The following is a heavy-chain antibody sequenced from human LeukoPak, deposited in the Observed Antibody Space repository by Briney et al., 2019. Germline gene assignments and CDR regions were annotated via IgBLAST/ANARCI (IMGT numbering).Heavy chain of an antibody. V-gene: IGHV1-18*01. Sequence: ASVKVSCKASGYTFTSYGISWVRQAPGQGLEWMGWISAYNGNTNYAQELQGRVTMTTDTSTSTAYMELRSLRSDDTAVYYCARDKSAWLRLYYYGMDVWGQGTTVTVSS. CDR3: ARDKSAWLRLYYYGMDV. CDR2: ISAYNGNT. J-gene: IGHJ6*02. D-gene: IGHD5-12*01. CDR1: GYTFTSYG.